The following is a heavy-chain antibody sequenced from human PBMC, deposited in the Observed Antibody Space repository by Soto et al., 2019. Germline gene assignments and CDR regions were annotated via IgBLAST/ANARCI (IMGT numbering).Heavy chain of an antibody. Sequence: PGGSLRLSCAASGFTFSSYAMHWVRQAPGKGLEWVAVISYDGSNQFYPDSVRGRFTISRDNFKDTLYLQMNSLSPDDTAVYYCARGRGLAARPQYLDFWGQGTPVTVSS. CDR3: ARGRGLAARPQYLDF. D-gene: IGHD6-6*01. V-gene: IGHV3-30-3*01. J-gene: IGHJ4*02. CDR1: GFTFSSYA. CDR2: ISYDGSNQ.